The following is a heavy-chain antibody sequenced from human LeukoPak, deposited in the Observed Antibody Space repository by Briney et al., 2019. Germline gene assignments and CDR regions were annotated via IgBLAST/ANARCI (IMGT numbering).Heavy chain of an antibody. CDR2: IYTSGST. CDR1: GGSISSYY. CDR3: ARARRTYYYGSGSKNFDY. D-gene: IGHD3-10*01. V-gene: IGHV4-4*07. J-gene: IGHJ4*02. Sequence: SETLSLTCTVSGGSISSYYWSWIRQPAGKGLEWIGRIYTSGSTTYNPSLKSRVTISVDTSKNQFSLKLSSVTAADTAVYYCARARRTYYYGSGSKNFDYWGQGTLVTVSS.